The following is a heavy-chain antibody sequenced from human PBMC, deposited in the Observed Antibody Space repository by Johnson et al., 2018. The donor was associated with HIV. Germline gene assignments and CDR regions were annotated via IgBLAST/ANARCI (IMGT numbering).Heavy chain of an antibody. V-gene: IGHV3-11*04. CDR3: AREGVSGSYYDAFDL. CDR2: ISSSGDII. Sequence: QMLLVESGGGLVQPGGSLRLSCAASGFTFSDYYMTWIRQAPGKGLEWLSFISSSGDIIRYADSVKGRFTISRDNAKNTLFLQMDSLRADDTAVYYCAREGVSGSYYDAFDLWGQGTMVTVSS. CDR1: GFTFSDYY. D-gene: IGHD1-26*01. J-gene: IGHJ3*01.